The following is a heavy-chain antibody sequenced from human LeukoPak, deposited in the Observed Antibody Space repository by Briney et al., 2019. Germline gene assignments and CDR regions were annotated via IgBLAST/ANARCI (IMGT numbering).Heavy chain of an antibody. D-gene: IGHD1-26*01. CDR1: GFPFNVQT. CDR2: MKEDGREI. Sequence: GGSLRLSCAASGFPFNVQTMSWVRQAPGEGLDWVASMKEDGREIYYVDSAKGRFTISRDNPKNSLYLQMNYLRVEDTAVYYCVRGGATRGRFENWGQGTLVTLSS. V-gene: IGHV3-7*01. J-gene: IGHJ4*02. CDR3: VRGGATRGRFEN.